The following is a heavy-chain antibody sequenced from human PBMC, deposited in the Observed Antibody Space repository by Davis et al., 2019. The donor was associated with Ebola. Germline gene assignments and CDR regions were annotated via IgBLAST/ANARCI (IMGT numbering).Heavy chain of an antibody. D-gene: IGHD3-10*01. CDR3: ARGWFRGSMDV. CDR2: TYYNSKWYN. V-gene: IGHV6-1*01. Sequence: PSETLSLTCAISGDSVSSGGWNWIRQSPSRGLEWLGRTYYNSKWYNDYAVSVESRITINPDTSKNQFSLQLSSVTPEDTGLYYCARGWFRGSMDVWGEGTTVTVSS. CDR1: GDSVSSGG. J-gene: IGHJ6*04.